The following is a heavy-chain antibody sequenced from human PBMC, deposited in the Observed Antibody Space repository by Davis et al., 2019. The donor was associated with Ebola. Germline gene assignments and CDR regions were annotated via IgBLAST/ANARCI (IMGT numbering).Heavy chain of an antibody. J-gene: IGHJ3*02. CDR1: GYTFTNYA. V-gene: IGHV1-3*01. Sequence: AASVKVSCKASGYTFTNYAMHWVRQAPGQRLEWMGWINAGNGNTKYSQKFQGRVTITRDTSASTAYMELSSLRSEDTAVYYCARDHISYYDFWSGYYWIGAFDIWGQGTMVTVSS. CDR3: ARDHISYYDFWSGYYWIGAFDI. D-gene: IGHD3-3*01. CDR2: INAGNGNT.